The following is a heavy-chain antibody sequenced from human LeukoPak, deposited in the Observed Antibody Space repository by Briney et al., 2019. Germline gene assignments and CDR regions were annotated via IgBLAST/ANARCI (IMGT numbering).Heavy chain of an antibody. J-gene: IGHJ4*02. CDR1: GFTFSSYE. D-gene: IGHD6-19*01. CDR2: ISSSGSTI. Sequence: PGGSLRLSCAASGFTFSSYEMNWVRQAPGKGLEWVSYISSSGSTIYYADSVKGRFTISRDNAKNSLYLQMNSLRAEDTAVYYCAKSSMTTSGWDWGQGTLVTVSS. V-gene: IGHV3-48*03. CDR3: AKSSMTTSGWD.